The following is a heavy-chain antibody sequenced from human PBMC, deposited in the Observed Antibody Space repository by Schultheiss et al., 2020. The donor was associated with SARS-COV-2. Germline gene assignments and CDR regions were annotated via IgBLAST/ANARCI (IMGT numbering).Heavy chain of an antibody. J-gene: IGHJ5*02. Sequence: GGSLRLSCAASGFTFSSYGMHWVRQAPGKGLEWVAVISYDGSNKYYADSVKGRFTISRDNSKNTLYLQMNSLRAEDTAVYYCANGGYCSGGSCRTISWGQGTLVTVSS. CDR1: GFTFSSYG. D-gene: IGHD2-15*01. V-gene: IGHV3-30*12. CDR2: ISYDGSNK. CDR3: ANGGYCSGGSCRTIS.